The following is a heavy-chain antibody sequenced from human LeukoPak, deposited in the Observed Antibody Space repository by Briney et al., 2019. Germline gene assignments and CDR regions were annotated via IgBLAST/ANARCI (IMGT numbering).Heavy chain of an antibody. V-gene: IGHV3-11*01. Sequence: GGSLRLSCAASGFTFSDYYMSWIRQAPGKGLEWISYIRSSDSTIYYADSVKGRFTISRDNAKNSLYLQMNSLTAEDTAVYYCARDGSKYCSSTSCYSGYYYYPMDVWGQGTTVTVSS. CDR3: ARDGSKYCSSTSCYSGYYYYPMDV. CDR1: GFTFSDYY. CDR2: IRSSDSTI. D-gene: IGHD2-2*01. J-gene: IGHJ6*02.